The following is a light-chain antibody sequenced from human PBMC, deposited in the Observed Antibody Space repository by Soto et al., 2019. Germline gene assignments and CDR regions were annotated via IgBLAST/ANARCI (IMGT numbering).Light chain of an antibody. CDR1: SGDVGAYNS. CDR2: DVT. CDR3: SSYAGSNNFV. J-gene: IGLJ1*01. Sequence: QSALTQPPSASGSPGQSVTISCTGTSGDVGAYNSVSWYQQHPAKAPKLIISDVTQRPSGVPDRFSGSRSGSTASLTVSGLRAEDEADYYCSSYAGSNNFVFGTGTKLTVL. V-gene: IGLV2-8*01.